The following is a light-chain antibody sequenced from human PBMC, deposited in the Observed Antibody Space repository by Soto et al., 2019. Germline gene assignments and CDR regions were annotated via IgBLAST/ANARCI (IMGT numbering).Light chain of an antibody. Sequence: EIVLTQSPGTLSLSPGERATLSCRASQGLNSFYLAWYQQKPGQAPRLLIYGSSNRATGIPDRFSGSGSGTNFTLTISRLDPEDFAVYYCQQYDISPRTFGQGTKV. CDR3: QQYDISPRT. CDR2: GSS. CDR1: QGLNSFY. J-gene: IGKJ1*01. V-gene: IGKV3-20*01.